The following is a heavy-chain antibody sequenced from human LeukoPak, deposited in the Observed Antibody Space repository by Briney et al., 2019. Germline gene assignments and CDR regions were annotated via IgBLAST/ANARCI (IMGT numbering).Heavy chain of an antibody. CDR1: GFTFDDYG. CDR2: INWNGGST. J-gene: IGHJ6*03. D-gene: IGHD2-2*02. Sequence: GGSLRLSCAASGFTFDDYGMSWVRQAPGKGLEWVSGINWNGGSTGYADSVKGRFTISRDNAKNSLYLQMNSLRAEDTALYYCARTPYCSSTSCYTGIPWGNCYYMDVWGKGTTVTVSS. V-gene: IGHV3-20*04. CDR3: ARTPYCSSTSCYTGIPWGNCYYMDV.